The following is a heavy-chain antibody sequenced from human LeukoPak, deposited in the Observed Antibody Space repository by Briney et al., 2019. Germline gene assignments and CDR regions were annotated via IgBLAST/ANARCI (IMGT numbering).Heavy chain of an antibody. CDR2: IGTAGDP. CDR1: GFTFSSYD. CDR3: ARGVYDSSGYYSYFDY. Sequence: GGSLRLSCAASGFTFSSYDMNWVRQATGKGLEWVSAIGTAGDPYYPGSVKGRFTISRENAKNSLYLQMNSLRAGDTAVYYCARGVYDSSGYYSYFDYWGQGTLVTVSS. J-gene: IGHJ4*02. D-gene: IGHD3-22*01. V-gene: IGHV3-13*05.